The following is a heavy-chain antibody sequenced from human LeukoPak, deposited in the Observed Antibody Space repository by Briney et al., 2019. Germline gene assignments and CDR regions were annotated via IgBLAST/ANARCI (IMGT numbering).Heavy chain of an antibody. V-gene: IGHV1-8*03. Sequence: ASVKVSCKASGYTFTSYDINWVRQATGQGLEWMGWMNPNSGNTGYAQKFQGRVTITRNTSISTAYMELSSLRSEDTAVYYCARAGSNDFWSGDHYYYYYMDVWGKGTTVTVSS. CDR1: GYTFTSYD. D-gene: IGHD3-3*01. J-gene: IGHJ6*03. CDR3: ARAGSNDFWSGDHYYYYYMDV. CDR2: MNPNSGNT.